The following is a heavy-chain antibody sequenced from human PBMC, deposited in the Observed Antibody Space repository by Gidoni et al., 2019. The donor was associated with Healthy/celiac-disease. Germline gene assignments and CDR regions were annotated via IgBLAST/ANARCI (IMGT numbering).Heavy chain of an antibody. CDR1: GGSISSRCYY. J-gene: IGHJ1*01. CDR3: AVVDIAVAVSYFQH. CDR2: IYYSGST. D-gene: IGHD6-19*01. Sequence: QLQLKESGPGLVKPSETLSLTCTVSGGSISSRCYYWGWHRKPPGKGMEWIGSIYYSGSTYYNPSLKSRVTISVDTSKNQFSLKLSSVTAADTAVYYCAVVDIAVAVSYFQHWGQGTLVTVSS. V-gene: IGHV4-39*01.